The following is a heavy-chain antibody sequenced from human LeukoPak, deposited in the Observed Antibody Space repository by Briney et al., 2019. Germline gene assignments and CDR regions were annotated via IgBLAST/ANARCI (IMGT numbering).Heavy chain of an antibody. CDR1: GFTFSNTW. D-gene: IGHD3-10*01. V-gene: IGHV3-15*01. J-gene: IGHJ4*02. CDR3: ATLTVRGVINI. Sequence: GGSLRLSCAASGFTFSNTWMNWVRQAPGKGLEWVGRIQSKTDGGTTEYAAPVKSRFTTSRDDSKTTLYLQMNSLKTEDTAVYYCATLTVRGVINIWGQGTLVTVSS. CDR2: IQSKTDGGTT.